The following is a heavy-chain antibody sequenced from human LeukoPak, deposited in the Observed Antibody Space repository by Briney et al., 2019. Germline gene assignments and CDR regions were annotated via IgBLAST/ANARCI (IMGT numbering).Heavy chain of an antibody. CDR1: GFTFSSYR. Sequence: GGSLRLSCAASGFTFSSYRMSWVRQAPGKGLEWVANIKQDGSEKYYVDSVKGRFTISRDNAKNLLYLQMNSLRAEDTAVYYCARDVYNMGDYWGQGTLVTVSS. D-gene: IGHD1-1*01. CDR3: ARDVYNMGDY. CDR2: IKQDGSEK. J-gene: IGHJ4*02. V-gene: IGHV3-7*01.